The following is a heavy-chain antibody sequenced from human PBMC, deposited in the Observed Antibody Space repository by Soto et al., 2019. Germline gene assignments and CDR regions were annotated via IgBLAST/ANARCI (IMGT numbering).Heavy chain of an antibody. D-gene: IGHD1-26*01. V-gene: IGHV2-5*02. CDR2: IYWDDSK. CDR1: GFSLTTDRVG. CDR3: AHAYGGRSLY. Sequence: QITLKESGPTLVKPTQTLTLTCTFSGFSLTTDRVGVGWIRQPPGEALEWLAVIYWDDSKTYRPSLESGLTITKDTSKNQVALTMPNMASLDTATYYCAHAYGGRSLYWGQGTLVTVSS. J-gene: IGHJ4*02.